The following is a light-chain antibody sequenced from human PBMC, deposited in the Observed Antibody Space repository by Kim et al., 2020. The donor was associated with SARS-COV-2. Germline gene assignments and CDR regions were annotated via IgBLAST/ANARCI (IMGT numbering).Light chain of an antibody. CDR3: LLDYNFPFS. V-gene: IGKV1-6*01. CDR2: AAY. J-gene: IGKJ3*01. Sequence: AIQMTQSPSSLSASVGDRVTITCRASQGIGNDLSWYQQKPGKAPNLLIYAAYSLQSGVPSRFSGSGSGTEFTLTINSLQPEDFATYCCLLDYNFPFSFGPGTQVDIK. CDR1: QGIGND.